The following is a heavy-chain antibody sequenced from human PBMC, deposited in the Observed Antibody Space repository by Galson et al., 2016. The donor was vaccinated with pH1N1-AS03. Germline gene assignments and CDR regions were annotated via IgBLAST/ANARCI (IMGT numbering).Heavy chain of an antibody. V-gene: IGHV3-53*01. Sequence: SLRLSCAASGFTINNNYMSCVRQAPGKGLEWVSVIYGGGDTFYADSVKGRFTISRDNSKNTVYLEMNRLRVEDTAVYYCASEHWGPTQGEYWGQGTLVTVSS. D-gene: IGHD3-16*01. CDR3: ASEHWGPTQGEY. CDR2: IYGGGDT. CDR1: GFTINNNY. J-gene: IGHJ4*02.